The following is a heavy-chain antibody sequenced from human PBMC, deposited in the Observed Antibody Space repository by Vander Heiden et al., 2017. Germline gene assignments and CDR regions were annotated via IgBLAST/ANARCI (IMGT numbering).Heavy chain of an antibody. J-gene: IGHJ4*02. CDR1: GASMGNYY. D-gene: IGHD3-22*01. CDR3: VGNYYDSRGYYFIDS. V-gene: IGHV4-4*07. CDR2: IYTGGST. Sequence: QVQLQESGPGLAMPSETPSLTCAVSGASMGNYYWTWLRQPAGKALEWLGRIYTGGSTNYNPSLKSRVTMSVATSKNQFSLKLTSVTAADTAVYYCVGNYYDSRGYYFIDSWGQGTLVTVS.